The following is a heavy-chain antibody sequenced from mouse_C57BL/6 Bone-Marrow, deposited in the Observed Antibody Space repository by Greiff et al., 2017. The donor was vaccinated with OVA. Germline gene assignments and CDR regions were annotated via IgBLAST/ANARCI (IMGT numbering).Heavy chain of an antibody. Sequence: EVMLVESGGGLVKPGGSLKLSCAASGFTFSSYAMSWVRQTPEKRLEWVATISDGGSYTYYPDNVKGRFTISRDNATNNLYLQMSHLKSEDTAMYYCAREGDGNWFADWGQGTLVTVSA. CDR2: ISDGGSYT. V-gene: IGHV5-4*01. CDR1: GFTFSSYA. CDR3: AREGDGNWFAD. D-gene: IGHD2-1*01. J-gene: IGHJ3*01.